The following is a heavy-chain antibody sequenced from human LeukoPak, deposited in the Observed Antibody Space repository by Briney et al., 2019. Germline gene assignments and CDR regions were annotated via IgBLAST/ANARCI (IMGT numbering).Heavy chain of an antibody. CDR3: ATYRQVLLPFES. Sequence: GGTLRLSCAGSGFPFSSHGMNWVRQAPGKGLEWVSGISPGGGPTYYADSVRGRFTISRDNSKSTLSLQMNSLRAEDTAIYYCATYRQVLLPFESWGQGTLVTVSS. CDR1: GFPFSSHG. J-gene: IGHJ4*02. CDR2: ISPGGGPT. V-gene: IGHV3-23*01. D-gene: IGHD2-8*02.